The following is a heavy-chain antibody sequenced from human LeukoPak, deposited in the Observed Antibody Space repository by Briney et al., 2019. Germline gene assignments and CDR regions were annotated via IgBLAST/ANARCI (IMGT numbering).Heavy chain of an antibody. D-gene: IGHD3-3*01. CDR2: ISAYNGNT. V-gene: IGHV1-18*01. CDR3: ARSFGEWGLAVFDY. CDR1: GYTFTSYG. Sequence: EASVKVSCKASGYTFTSYGISWVRQAPGQGLDWMGWISAYNGNTNYAQKLQGRVTMTTDTSTSTAYMELRSLRSDDTAVYYCARSFGEWGLAVFDYWGQGTLVTVSS. J-gene: IGHJ4*02.